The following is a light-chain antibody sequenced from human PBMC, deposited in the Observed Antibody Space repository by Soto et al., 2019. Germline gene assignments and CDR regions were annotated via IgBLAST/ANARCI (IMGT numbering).Light chain of an antibody. CDR2: GAS. Sequence: IQMTQSPSSLSASVGDRVTITCRASQDISNFLVWFPQKPGKVPNLLIYGASTLQSGVPSRFSGSGSATDSTLNISSLQPDDLATDYCQKYNSASFTFGPGPTVYI. CDR1: QDISNF. V-gene: IGKV1-27*01. CDR3: QKYNSASFT. J-gene: IGKJ3*01.